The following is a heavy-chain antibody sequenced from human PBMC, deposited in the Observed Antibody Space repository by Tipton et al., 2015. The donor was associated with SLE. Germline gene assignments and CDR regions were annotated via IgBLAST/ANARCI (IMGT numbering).Heavy chain of an antibody. CDR2: ISGSGGNT. Sequence: SLRLSCAASGFSIRNNYMTWVRQAPGKGLEWVSTISGSGGNTYYADSVKGRFTISRDNSKNMLYLQMNSLRAEDTAVYYCAKDRPYYDFVWGSLDIWGQGTMVTVSS. CDR1: GFSIRNNY. CDR3: AKDRPYYDFVWGSLDI. V-gene: IGHV3-23*01. D-gene: IGHD3-16*01. J-gene: IGHJ3*02.